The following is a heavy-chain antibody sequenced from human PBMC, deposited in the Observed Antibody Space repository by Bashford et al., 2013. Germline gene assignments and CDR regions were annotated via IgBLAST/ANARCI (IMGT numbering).Heavy chain of an antibody. Sequence: GGSLRLSCAASGFGFSYRGMHWVRQVPGKGLDWVAFIWFDGTKKHYADSVKGRFIISRDNSNNMLYLQMNSLRVEDTALYYCVRGYSTNWFASDSWGRGTLVTVSS. CDR3: VRGYSTNWFASDS. CDR2: IWFDGTKK. V-gene: IGHV3-33*01. CDR1: GFGFSYRG. J-gene: IGHJ4*02. D-gene: IGHD2-8*01.